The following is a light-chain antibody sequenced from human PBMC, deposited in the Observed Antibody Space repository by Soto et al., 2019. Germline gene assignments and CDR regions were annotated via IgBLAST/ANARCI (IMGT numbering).Light chain of an antibody. J-gene: IGKJ1*01. CDR3: QQSYSIWT. CDR2: AAS. CDR1: QSISSY. V-gene: IGKV1-39*01. Sequence: DIQMTQSPSYLSACVGERVTITCRASQSISSYLNWYQQKPGKAPKLLIYAASSLQSGVPSRFSGSGSGTDFTLTISCLQPEDFATYYCQQSYSIWTFGQGSKVEI.